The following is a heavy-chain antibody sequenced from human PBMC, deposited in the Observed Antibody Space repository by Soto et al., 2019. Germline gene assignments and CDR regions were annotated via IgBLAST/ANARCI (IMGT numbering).Heavy chain of an antibody. CDR1: GYSFTNFW. CDR2: IDPSDSYT. J-gene: IGHJ4*02. CDR3: ARISCKGGSCYFDFDH. Sequence: HGESLKISCETSGYSFTNFWISWVRQMPGKGLEWMGRIDPSDSYTNYSPSFQGHVTFSADESINTAYLQWSSLKASDTAVYFCARISCKGGSCYFDFDHWGQGTLVTVSS. V-gene: IGHV5-10-1*01. D-gene: IGHD2-15*01.